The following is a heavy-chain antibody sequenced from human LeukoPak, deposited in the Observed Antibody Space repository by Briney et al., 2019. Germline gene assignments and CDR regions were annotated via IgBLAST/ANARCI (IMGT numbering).Heavy chain of an antibody. CDR2: ISYDGSNT. D-gene: IGHD3-22*01. J-gene: IGHJ4*02. Sequence: GRSLRLSCAASGFTFSSYAMHWVRQAPGKGLEWVAVISYDGSNTYYADSMKGRFTISRDNSKNTVHLQLNSLRAEDTAVYYCARGPVAITLSRLDYWGQGTLVTVSS. CDR3: ARGPVAITLSRLDY. V-gene: IGHV3-30-3*01. CDR1: GFTFSSYA.